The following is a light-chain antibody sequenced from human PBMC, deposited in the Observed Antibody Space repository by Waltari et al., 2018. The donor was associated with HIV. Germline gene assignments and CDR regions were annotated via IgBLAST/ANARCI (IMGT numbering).Light chain of an antibody. CDR2: MSS. J-gene: IGKJ5*01. CDR3: MQALHTPIT. CDR1: QSRRHKNGKKY. Sequence: DVLLTQSPLSLAATPGESAAISCKSNQSRRHKNGKKYLDWYVKKPGQTPQLLMYMSSNPAAAVPVRFSGSGSGTDFTLKISRVEAEDVGLYYCMQALHTPITFGQGTRLEI. V-gene: IGKV2-28*01.